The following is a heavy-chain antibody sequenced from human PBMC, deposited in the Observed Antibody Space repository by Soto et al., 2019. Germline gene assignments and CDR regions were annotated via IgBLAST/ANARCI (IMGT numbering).Heavy chain of an antibody. Sequence: GASVKVSCKASGGTFSSYTISWVRQAPGQGLEWMGRIIPILGIANYAQKFQGRVTITADKSTSTAYMELSSLRSEDTAVYYCARDRACSSGWEYYFDYWGQGTLVTVSS. V-gene: IGHV1-69*04. CDR2: IIPILGIA. CDR3: ARDRACSSGWEYYFDY. CDR1: GGTFSSYT. J-gene: IGHJ4*02. D-gene: IGHD6-19*01.